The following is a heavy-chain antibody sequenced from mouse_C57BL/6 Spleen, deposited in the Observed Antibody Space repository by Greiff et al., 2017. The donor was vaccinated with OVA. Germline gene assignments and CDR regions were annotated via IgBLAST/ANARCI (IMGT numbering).Heavy chain of an antibody. V-gene: IGHV10-3*01. Sequence: EVHLVESGGGLVQPKGSLKLSCSASGFTFNTYAMHWVRQAPGKGLEWVARIRSKSSNYATYYADSVKDRFTISRDDSQSMLYLQMNNLKTEDTAMYYCVRAWITTVVASGAMDYWGQGTSVTVSS. J-gene: IGHJ4*01. D-gene: IGHD1-1*01. CDR1: GFTFNTYA. CDR3: VRAWITTVVASGAMDY. CDR2: IRSKSSNYAT.